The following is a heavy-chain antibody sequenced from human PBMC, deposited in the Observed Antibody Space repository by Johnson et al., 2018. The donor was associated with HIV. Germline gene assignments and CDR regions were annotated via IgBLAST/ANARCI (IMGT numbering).Heavy chain of an antibody. J-gene: IGHJ3*02. CDR3: AWMATIRNYLIDEDAFDI. Sequence: EVQLVESGGGVVQPGRSLRLSCAASGFTFSSYAMHWVRQAPGKGLEWVSAISGSGGSTYYADSVKGRFTISRDNSKNTLYLQMNSLRAEDTAVYYCAWMATIRNYLIDEDAFDIWGQGTMVTVSS. D-gene: IGHD5-24*01. CDR2: ISGSGGST. V-gene: IGHV3-23*04. CDR1: GFTFSSYA.